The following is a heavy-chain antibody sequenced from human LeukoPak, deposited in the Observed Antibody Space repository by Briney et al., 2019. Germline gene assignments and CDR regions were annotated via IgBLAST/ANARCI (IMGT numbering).Heavy chain of an antibody. Sequence: GGSLRLSCAASGFTFSNAWMSWVRQAPGKGLEWIGHIKRKTNGGTADYAAPVKGRFTISRDDSKNTLYLQINTLRTEDTAVYYCTTDFPDYIHSWGQGTLVTVSS. CDR1: GFTFSNAW. J-gene: IGHJ4*02. CDR2: IKRKTNGGTA. V-gene: IGHV3-15*01. CDR3: TTDFPDYIHS.